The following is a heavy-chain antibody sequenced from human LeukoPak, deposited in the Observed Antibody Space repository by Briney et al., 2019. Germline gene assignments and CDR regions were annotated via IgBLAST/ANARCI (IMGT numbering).Heavy chain of an antibody. V-gene: IGHV3-74*01. D-gene: IGHD2-15*01. J-gene: IGHJ4*02. Sequence: GGSLRLACASAGFTYSSYWMHWVRQGPGKRLVWVSRINSDGSSTSYADSVKGRFTISRDNVKNTLYLQMNSLRAEDTAVYYCAREPRGGRALFDYWGQGTLVTVSS. CDR3: AREPRGGRALFDY. CDR1: GFTYSSYW. CDR2: INSDGSST.